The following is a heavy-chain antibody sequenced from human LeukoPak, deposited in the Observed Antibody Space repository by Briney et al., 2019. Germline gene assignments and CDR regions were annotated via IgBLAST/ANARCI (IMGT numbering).Heavy chain of an antibody. V-gene: IGHV3-30*04. CDR2: ISYDGRNK. CDR3: ARDRYSSAWYEE. Sequence: GSLRLSCAASGFTFSSYAMHWVRQAPGKGLEWVAIISYDGRNKYYADSVKGRFTISRDNSKNTLYLQMNSLRAEDTAVYYCARDRYSSAWYEEWGQGTLVTVSS. CDR1: GFTFSSYA. D-gene: IGHD6-19*01. J-gene: IGHJ4*02.